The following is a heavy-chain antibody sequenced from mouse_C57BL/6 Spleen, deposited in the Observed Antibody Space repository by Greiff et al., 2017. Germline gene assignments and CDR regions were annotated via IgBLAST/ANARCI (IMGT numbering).Heavy chain of an antibody. CDR3: ARSRDYEGYYFDY. V-gene: IGHV1-52*01. J-gene: IGHJ2*01. Sequence: VQLQQPGAELVRPGSSVKLSCKASGYTFTSYWMHWVKQRPIQGLEWIGNIDPSDSETHYNQKFKDKATLTVDKSSSTAYMQLSSLTSEDSAVYYCARSRDYEGYYFDYWGQGTTLTVSS. CDR1: GYTFTSYW. D-gene: IGHD2-4*01. CDR2: IDPSDSET.